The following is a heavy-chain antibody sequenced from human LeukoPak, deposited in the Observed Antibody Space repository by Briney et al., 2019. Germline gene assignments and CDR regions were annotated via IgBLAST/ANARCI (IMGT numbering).Heavy chain of an antibody. D-gene: IGHD6-13*01. CDR2: INHSGST. J-gene: IGHJ3*02. Sequence: SETLSLTCAVYGGSFSGYYWSWIRQPPGKGLEWIGEINHSGSTNYNPSLKSRVTISVDTSKNQFSLKLSSVTAADTAVYYCARRQQQLVEDAFDIWGQGTMVTVSS. CDR3: ARRQQQLVEDAFDI. CDR1: GGSFSGYY. V-gene: IGHV4-34*01.